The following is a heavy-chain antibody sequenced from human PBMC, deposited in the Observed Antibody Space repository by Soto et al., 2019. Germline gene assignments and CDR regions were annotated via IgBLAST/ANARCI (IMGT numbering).Heavy chain of an antibody. Sequence: PGGSLRLSCAASGFTFSSYGMHWVCQAPGKGLEWVAVISYDGSNKYYADSVKGRFTISRDNSKNTLYLQMNSLRAEDTAVYYCAKIMARRLPPPRNYGMDVWGQGTTVTVSS. CDR2: ISYDGSNK. V-gene: IGHV3-30*18. CDR3: AKIMARRLPPPRNYGMDV. CDR1: GFTFSSYG. D-gene: IGHD5-12*01. J-gene: IGHJ6*02.